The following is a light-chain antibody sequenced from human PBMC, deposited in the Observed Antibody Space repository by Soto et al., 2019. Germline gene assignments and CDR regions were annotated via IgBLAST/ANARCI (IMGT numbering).Light chain of an antibody. J-gene: IGKJ5*01. Sequence: EIVLTQSPATLSLSPGERATLSCRASQSVDSYLAWYQQKPGQAPRLLIYDASNRATGIPARFSGSGSGTDFPLTISSLEPEDFAVYYCQQCRIWPPITFGQGTRLEIK. CDR2: DAS. V-gene: IGKV3-11*01. CDR1: QSVDSY. CDR3: QQCRIWPPIT.